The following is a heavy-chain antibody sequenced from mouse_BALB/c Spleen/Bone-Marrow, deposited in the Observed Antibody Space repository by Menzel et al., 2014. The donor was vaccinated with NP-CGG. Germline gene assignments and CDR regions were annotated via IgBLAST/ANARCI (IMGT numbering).Heavy chain of an antibody. CDR2: INNNGGST. J-gene: IGHJ3*01. V-gene: IGHV5-6-3*01. Sequence: EVQVVESGGGLVQPGGSLKLSCAASGFTFSTYGMSWVRQTPDKRLELVASINNNGGSTYYPDSVKGRFTISRDNAKNTLYLQMSSLKSEDTAMYYCARDHVVGYWGQGTLVTVSA. CDR1: GFTFSTYG. CDR3: ARDHVVGY.